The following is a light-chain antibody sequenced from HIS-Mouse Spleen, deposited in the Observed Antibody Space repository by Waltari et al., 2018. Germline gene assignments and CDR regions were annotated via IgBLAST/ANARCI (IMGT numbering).Light chain of an antibody. V-gene: IGLV2-8*01. J-gene: IGLJ3*02. CDR1: SSDVGGYNY. Sequence: QSALTQPPSASGSPGQSVTIPCTGTSSDVGGYNYVSWYQQHPGKAPKLMIYEGSKRPSGVPDRFSGSKSGNTASLTVSGLQAEDEADYYCSSYAGSNNLVFGGGTKLTVL. CDR3: SSYAGSNNLV. CDR2: EGS.